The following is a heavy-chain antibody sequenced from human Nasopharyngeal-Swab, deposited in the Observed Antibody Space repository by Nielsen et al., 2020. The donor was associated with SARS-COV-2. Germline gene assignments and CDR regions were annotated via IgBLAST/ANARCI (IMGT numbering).Heavy chain of an antibody. V-gene: IGHV3-21*01. Sequence: WIRQPPGKGLEWVSSISTSSTNLYYADSVEGRFTISRDNARNSLYLQMNSLRVEDTAVYYCARGPAGSYGDFDYWGQGILVTVSS. CDR3: ARGPAGSYGDFDY. D-gene: IGHD4-17*01. J-gene: IGHJ4*02. CDR2: ISTSSTNL.